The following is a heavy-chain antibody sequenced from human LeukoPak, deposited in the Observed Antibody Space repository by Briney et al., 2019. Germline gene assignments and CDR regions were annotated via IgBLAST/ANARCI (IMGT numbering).Heavy chain of an antibody. CDR1: GFTFSRYA. D-gene: IGHD1-14*01. V-gene: IGHV3-30-3*01. CDR2: ISDDGTFA. CDR3: ARDPYRDAPDYFDY. Sequence: GTSLRLSCAASGFTFSRYAMHWVRQAPGKGLEWVAVISDDGTFALYGDSVRGRFTISRDSSKNTLYLQMNSLRPEDTAVYYCARDPYRDAPDYFDYWGQGTLVTVSS. J-gene: IGHJ4*02.